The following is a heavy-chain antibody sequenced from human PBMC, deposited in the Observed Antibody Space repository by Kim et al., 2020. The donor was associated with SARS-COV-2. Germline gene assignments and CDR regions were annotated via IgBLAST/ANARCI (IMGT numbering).Heavy chain of an antibody. D-gene: IGHD1-26*01. Sequence: GGSLRLSCAASGFTFSSYGMHWVRQAPGKGLEWVSVIWYDGSNEYYADSVKGRFTISRDNSKNTLYLQMNSLRAEDTAVYYCATDLGVSYGGKDYWGQGTLVTVSS. CDR3: ATDLGVSYGGKDY. CDR2: IWYDGSNE. CDR1: GFTFSSYG. J-gene: IGHJ4*02. V-gene: IGHV3-33*01.